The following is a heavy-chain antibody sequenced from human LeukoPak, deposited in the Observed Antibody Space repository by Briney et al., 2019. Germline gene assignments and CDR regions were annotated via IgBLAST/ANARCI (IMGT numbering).Heavy chain of an antibody. V-gene: IGHV3-30*02. Sequence: GGSLRLSCAASGFTFSSYAMHWVRQAPGKGLEWVAFIQYDESIKHYADSAKGRFTISRDNSKNTLYLQMNNLRPEDTAVYYCAKEGGSPNDAFDIWGQGTMVTVSS. CDR3: AKEGGSPNDAFDI. J-gene: IGHJ3*02. D-gene: IGHD2-15*01. CDR2: IQYDESIK. CDR1: GFTFSSYA.